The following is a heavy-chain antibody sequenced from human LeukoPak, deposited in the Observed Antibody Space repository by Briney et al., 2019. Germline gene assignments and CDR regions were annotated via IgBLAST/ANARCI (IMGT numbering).Heavy chain of an antibody. J-gene: IGHJ3*02. V-gene: IGHV4-34*01. CDR3: ARGRDAFDI. CDR1: GGSFSGYY. CDR2: INHSGST. Sequence: SETLSLTCAVYGGSFSGYYWSWIRQPPGKGLEWIGEINHSGSTNYNPSLKSRVTISVGTSKNQFSLKLSSVTAADTAVYYCARGRDAFDIWGQGTMVTVSS.